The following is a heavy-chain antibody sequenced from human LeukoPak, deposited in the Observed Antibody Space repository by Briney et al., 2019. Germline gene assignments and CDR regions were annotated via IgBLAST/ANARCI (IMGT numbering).Heavy chain of an antibody. CDR1: GYSISSGYY. Sequence: SETLSLTCAVSGYSISSGYYWGWIRQPPGKGLEWIGSIYHSGSTYYNPSLKSRVTISVDTSKNQFSLKLSSATAADTAVYYCARTREYCGGDCYSLRYDAFDIWGQGTMVTVSS. CDR2: IYHSGST. V-gene: IGHV4-38-2*01. CDR3: ARTREYCGGDCYSLRYDAFDI. D-gene: IGHD2-21*01. J-gene: IGHJ3*02.